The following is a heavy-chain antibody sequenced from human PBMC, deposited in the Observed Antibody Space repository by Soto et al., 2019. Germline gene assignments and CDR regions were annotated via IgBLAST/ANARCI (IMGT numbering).Heavy chain of an antibody. CDR1: GFTFSSYA. CDR3: AKGGGAYVY. V-gene: IGHV3-23*01. CDR2: ISGGGGGT. D-gene: IGHD5-12*01. J-gene: IGHJ4*02. Sequence: EVQLLESGGGLVQPGGSLRLSCAASGFTFSSYAMNWVRQAPGKGLEWVSTISGGGGGTYYADSVKGRFTISRDNSKNTLFLQMNSLRAEDTAVYYCAKGGGAYVYGGQGTLVTVSS.